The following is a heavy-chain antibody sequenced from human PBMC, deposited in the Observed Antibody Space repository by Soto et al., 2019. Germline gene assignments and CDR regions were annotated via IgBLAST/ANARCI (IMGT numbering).Heavy chain of an antibody. CDR2: ISYDGSNK. V-gene: IGHV3-30*03. Sequence: GSLRLSCAASGFTFSSYGMHWVRQAPGKGLEWVAVISYDGSNKYYADSVKGRFTISRDNAKNSLYLQMNSLRAEDTAVYYCARGRNDYGESKRTRLMDVWGQGTTVTVSS. J-gene: IGHJ6*02. D-gene: IGHD4-17*01. CDR1: GFTFSSYG. CDR3: ARGRNDYGESKRTRLMDV.